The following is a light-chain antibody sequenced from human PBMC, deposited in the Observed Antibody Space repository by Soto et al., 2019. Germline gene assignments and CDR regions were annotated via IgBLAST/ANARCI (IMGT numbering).Light chain of an antibody. Sequence: DIQMTQSPSSLSASVGDRVTITCQASQSISNHLNWYQQKPGKAPKVLIYDASSLESGVPSRFSGSGSGTDFTLTISSLQPEDFATYYCQQSYSTHALTFGGGTKVDIK. V-gene: IGKV1-39*01. CDR3: QQSYSTHALT. CDR2: DAS. J-gene: IGKJ4*01. CDR1: QSISNH.